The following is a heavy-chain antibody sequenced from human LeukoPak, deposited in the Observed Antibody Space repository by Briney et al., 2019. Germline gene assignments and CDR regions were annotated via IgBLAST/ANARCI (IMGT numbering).Heavy chain of an antibody. CDR1: GFTFSSYA. V-gene: IGHV3-23*01. Sequence: GGSLRLSCAAPGFTFSSYAMSWVRQAPGKGLEWVSAISGSGGSTYYADSVKGRFTISRDNSKNTLYLQMNSLSAEDTAVYYCAKHPGFGEFPYYFDYWGQGTLVTVSS. D-gene: IGHD3-10*01. CDR3: AKHPGFGEFPYYFDY. CDR2: ISGSGGST. J-gene: IGHJ4*02.